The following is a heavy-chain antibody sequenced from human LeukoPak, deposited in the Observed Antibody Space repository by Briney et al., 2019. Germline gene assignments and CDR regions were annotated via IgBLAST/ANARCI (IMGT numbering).Heavy chain of an antibody. V-gene: IGHV4-59*10. D-gene: IGHD3-3*01. CDR3: ARGTYYDFWSGYLPVWFDP. CDR1: GGSFSSSY. J-gene: IGHJ5*02. Sequence: PSETLSLTCAVYGGSFSSSYWSWIRQPAGKGLEWIGRIYTSGSTNYNPSLKSRVTISVDTSKNQFSLKLSSVTAADTAVYYCARGTYYDFWSGYLPVWFDPWGQGTLVTVSS. CDR2: IYTSGST.